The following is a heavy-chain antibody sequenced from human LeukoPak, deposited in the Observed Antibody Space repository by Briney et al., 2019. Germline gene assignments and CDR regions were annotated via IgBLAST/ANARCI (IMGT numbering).Heavy chain of an antibody. CDR1: GFTVSTYY. CDR2: IYSGGST. Sequence: GGSLRLPCAASGFTVSTYYMTWVRQAPGKGLECVSVIYSGGSTYYADSVKGRFTVSRGNSKNTLYLQMNSLRAEDTAMYYCARGLGYCTSTTCLLPFDYWGQGTLVTVSS. J-gene: IGHJ4*02. CDR3: ARGLGYCTSTTCLLPFDY. D-gene: IGHD2-2*01. V-gene: IGHV3-53*01.